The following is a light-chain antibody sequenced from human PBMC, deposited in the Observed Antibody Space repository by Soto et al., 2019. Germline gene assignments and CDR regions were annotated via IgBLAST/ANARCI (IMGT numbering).Light chain of an antibody. CDR3: LKGTHVPVI. V-gene: IGKV2D-30*01. J-gene: IGKJ5*01. Sequence: DVVVTQSPLSLSVTLGQPASISCRCSQSLVYSDGRTYLTWFHQRPGQSPRRLIYKVSNLDSGVXDXXSGSGSGNDFTLKISRVEAEDVGLCFCLKGTHVPVIFGQGTRLEIK. CDR1: QSLVYSDGRTY. CDR2: KVS.